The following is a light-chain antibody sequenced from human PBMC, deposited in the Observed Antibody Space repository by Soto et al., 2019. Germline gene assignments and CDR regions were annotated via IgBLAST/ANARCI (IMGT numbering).Light chain of an antibody. CDR1: QSVGSSY. V-gene: IGKV3-20*01. CDR2: GAS. CDR3: QQYVSSPRT. Sequence: IVLTQSPGTLSLSQGERATLSCRASQSVGSSYLAWYQQKPGQAPRLLIYGASSRATGIPDRFSGSGSGTDFTLTISRLEPEDFALYYCQQYVSSPRTFGQGTKVDI. J-gene: IGKJ1*01.